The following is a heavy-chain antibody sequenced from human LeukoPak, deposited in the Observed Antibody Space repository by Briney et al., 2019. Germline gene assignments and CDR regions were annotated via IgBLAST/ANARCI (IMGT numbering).Heavy chain of an antibody. CDR1: GYTFTGYY. CDR3: ARGRIAAAGTWWFDP. V-gene: IGHV1-2*02. Sequence: ASVKVSCKASGYTFTGYYMHWVRQAPGQGLEWMEWINPNSGGTNYAQKFQGRVTMTRDTSISTAYMELSRLRSDDTAVYYCARGRIAAAGTWWFDPWGQGTLVTVSS. J-gene: IGHJ5*02. D-gene: IGHD6-13*01. CDR2: INPNSGGT.